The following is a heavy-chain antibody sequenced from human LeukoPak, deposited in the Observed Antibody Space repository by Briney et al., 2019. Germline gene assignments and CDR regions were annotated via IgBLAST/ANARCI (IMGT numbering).Heavy chain of an antibody. D-gene: IGHD3-3*01. CDR2: INHSGST. CDR3: ARGLSSYYDFWSGHNWFDP. J-gene: IGHJ5*02. V-gene: IGHV4-34*01. CDR1: GGSFSGYY. Sequence: SETLSLTCTVSGGSFSGYYWSWIRQPPGKGLEWIGEINHSGSTNYNPSLKSRVTISVDTSKNQFSLKLSSVTAADTAVYYCARGLSSYYDFWSGHNWFDPWGQGTLVTVSS.